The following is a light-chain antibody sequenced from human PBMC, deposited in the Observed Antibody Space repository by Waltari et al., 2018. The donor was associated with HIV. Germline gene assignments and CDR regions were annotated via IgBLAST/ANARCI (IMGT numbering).Light chain of an antibody. Sequence: DIQMTQSPSSLSASVGDRVTISCRANLTISTYLNWYQQKPGKAPNLLIYSASTLQSGVPSRFSGSGSGTDFTLTINSLQPEDSATYYCQQSYSPPLYTFGQGTKLEIK. J-gene: IGKJ2*01. CDR2: SAS. CDR3: QQSYSPPLYT. CDR1: LTISTY. V-gene: IGKV1-39*01.